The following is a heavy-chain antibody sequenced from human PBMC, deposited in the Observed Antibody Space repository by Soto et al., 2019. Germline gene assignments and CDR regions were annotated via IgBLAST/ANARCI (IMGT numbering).Heavy chain of an antibody. CDR1: GFTFSTYA. J-gene: IGHJ6*03. CDR3: AKKDYYMDV. V-gene: IGHV3-23*01. Sequence: PGGSLRLSCAASGFTFSTYAMSWVRQAPGKGLEWVSKINVNGGSTYYADSVKGRFTISRDNSKNTLYLQMNSLRAEDTAVYYCAKKDYYMDVWGKGTTVTVSS. CDR2: INVNGGST.